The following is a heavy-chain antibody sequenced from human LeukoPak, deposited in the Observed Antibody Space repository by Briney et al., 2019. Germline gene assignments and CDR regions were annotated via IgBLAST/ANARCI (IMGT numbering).Heavy chain of an antibody. CDR2: INPNSSGT. D-gene: IGHD1-7*01. J-gene: IGHJ6*02. Sequence: ASVKVSCKASGYTFTGYYMHWVRQAPGQGLEWMGWINPNSSGTNYAQKFQGRVTMTRDTSISTAYMELSRLRSDDTAVYYCARDTNDITGTTGIDYYGMDVWGQGNTVTVSS. V-gene: IGHV1-2*02. CDR1: GYTFTGYY. CDR3: ARDTNDITGTTGIDYYGMDV.